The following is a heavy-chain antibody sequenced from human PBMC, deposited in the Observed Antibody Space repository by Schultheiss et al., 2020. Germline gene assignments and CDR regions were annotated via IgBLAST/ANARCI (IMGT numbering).Heavy chain of an antibody. CDR2: ISYDGSNK. J-gene: IGHJ4*02. CDR3: ATGEYLYYFDY. CDR1: GFTFSSDV. D-gene: IGHD2/OR15-2a*01. Sequence: GGSLRLSCAASGFTFSSDVMHWVRQAPGKGLEWVAVISYDGSNKYYADSVKGRFTISRDNSKNTLYLQMNSLRAEDTAVYYCATGEYLYYFDYWGQGTLVTVSS. V-gene: IGHV3-30*03.